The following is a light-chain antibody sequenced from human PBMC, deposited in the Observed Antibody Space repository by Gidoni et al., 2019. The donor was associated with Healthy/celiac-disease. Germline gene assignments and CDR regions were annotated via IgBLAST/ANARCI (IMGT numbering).Light chain of an antibody. V-gene: IGKV3-20*01. Sequence: DIVLTQSPGTLSLSPGDRATLSCRASQSVSSSYLAWYQQKPGQAPRLLIYGASSRDTGIPDRFSGSGSGTDFTLLISRLEPEDFAVYYCQQYGSSPKTFGQGTKVEIK. CDR2: GAS. J-gene: IGKJ1*01. CDR3: QQYGSSPKT. CDR1: QSVSSSY.